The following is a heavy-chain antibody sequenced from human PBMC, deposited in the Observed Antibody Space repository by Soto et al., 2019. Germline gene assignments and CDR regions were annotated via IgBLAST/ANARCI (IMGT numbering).Heavy chain of an antibody. CDR2: ISPYSGNT. J-gene: IGHJ4*02. CDR3: VRFASTGWYKGGY. CDR1: GYIFTNYD. V-gene: IGHV1-18*01. D-gene: IGHD6-19*01. Sequence: QVQLVQSGGEVKKPGASVKVSCKASGYIFTNYDIGWVRQAPGQGLEWMGWISPYSGNTKSTLKVQGTVTMTTDTSTSTAYLETRRPRSDDTAVYYCVRFASTGWYKGGYWGQGTLVTVSS.